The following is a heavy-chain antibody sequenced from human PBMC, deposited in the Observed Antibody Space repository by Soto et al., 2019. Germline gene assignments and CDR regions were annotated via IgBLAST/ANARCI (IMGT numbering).Heavy chain of an antibody. CDR1: GYTFTSYA. Sequence: ASVKVSCKASGYTFTSYAMHWVRQAPGQRLEWMGWISAYNGNTNYAQKLQGRVTMTTDTSTSTAYMELRSLRSDDTAVYYCARDRVRYCSSTSCYFFDPWGQGTLVTVSS. D-gene: IGHD2-2*01. J-gene: IGHJ5*02. CDR3: ARDRVRYCSSTSCYFFDP. V-gene: IGHV1-18*01. CDR2: ISAYNGNT.